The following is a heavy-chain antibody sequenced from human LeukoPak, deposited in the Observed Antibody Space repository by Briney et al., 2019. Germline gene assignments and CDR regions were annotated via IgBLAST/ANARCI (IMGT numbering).Heavy chain of an antibody. J-gene: IGHJ4*02. CDR1: GGSISSSSYY. V-gene: IGHV4-61*05. CDR3: ARCSSWNGFLDY. D-gene: IGHD6-13*01. Sequence: SETLSLTCTVSGGSISSSSYYWGWIRQPPGKGLEWIGYIYYSGSTNYNPSLKSRVTISVDTSKNQFSLKLSSVTAADTAVYYCARCSSWNGFLDYWGQGTLVTVSS. CDR2: IYYSGST.